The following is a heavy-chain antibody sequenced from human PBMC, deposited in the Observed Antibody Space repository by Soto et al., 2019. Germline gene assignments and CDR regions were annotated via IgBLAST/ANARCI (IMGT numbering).Heavy chain of an antibody. CDR2: TYYRSKWYN. D-gene: IGHD1-1*01. CDR1: GDSVSSNSAA. J-gene: IGHJ6*02. CDR3: ARDRNSPSTTRGYYYYDGMDV. V-gene: IGHV6-1*01. Sequence: SQTLSLTCAISGDSVSSNSAAWNWIRQSPSRGLEWLGRTYYRSKWYNDYAVSVKSRITINPDTSKNQFSLQLNSVTTEDTAVYYCARDRNSPSTTRGYYYYDGMDVWGQGTTVTVSS.